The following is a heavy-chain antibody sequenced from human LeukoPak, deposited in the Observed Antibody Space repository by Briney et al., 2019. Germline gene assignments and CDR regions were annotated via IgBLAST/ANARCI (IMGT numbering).Heavy chain of an antibody. J-gene: IGHJ3*02. V-gene: IGHV5-51*01. CDR2: FFPGDSDI. Sequence: GEYLQISCKASGYSFTSYWIGWVRQMPGKGLVWMGIFFPGDSDIRYSPSFQGQVIISVDKSISTAYLQWSSLKASDTAIYYCARSCSSTSCYLTDAFDIWGQGTMVTVSS. CDR1: GYSFTSYW. D-gene: IGHD2-2*01. CDR3: ARSCSSTSCYLTDAFDI.